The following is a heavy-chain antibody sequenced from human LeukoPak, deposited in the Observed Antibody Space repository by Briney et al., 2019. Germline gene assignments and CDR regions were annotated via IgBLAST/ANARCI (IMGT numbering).Heavy chain of an antibody. Sequence: GGSLRLSCAASGFTFSNFLMTWVRQAPGKGPEWVSAISGSGGDTYYADSVKGRFTISRDNSKNTLYLQMNSLRAEDTAVYYCARETVGAFYYYYYGMDVRGQGTTVTVPS. CDR3: ARETVGAFYYYYYGMDV. CDR1: GFTFSNFL. D-gene: IGHD1-26*01. V-gene: IGHV3-23*01. J-gene: IGHJ6*02. CDR2: ISGSGGDT.